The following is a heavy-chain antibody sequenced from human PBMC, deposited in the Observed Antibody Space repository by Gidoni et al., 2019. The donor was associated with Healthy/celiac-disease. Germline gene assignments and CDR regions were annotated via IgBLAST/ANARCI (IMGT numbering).Heavy chain of an antibody. D-gene: IGHD5-18*01. CDR3: ARAARISGAMGPYYGY. J-gene: IGHJ4*02. V-gene: IGHV1-8*01. Sequence: QVQLVQSGAEVKKHGASVKVYCKASGYTFTSYDTNWLRQATGQGLEWMGWLNPTSGNTGYAQKFQGRVTMARNTSISTAYMELSSLRSEDTAVYYCARAARISGAMGPYYGYWGQGTLVTVSS. CDR1: GYTFTSYD. CDR2: LNPTSGNT.